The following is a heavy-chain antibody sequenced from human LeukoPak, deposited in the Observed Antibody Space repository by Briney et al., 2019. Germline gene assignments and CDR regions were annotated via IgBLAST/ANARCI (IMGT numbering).Heavy chain of an antibody. CDR3: ARDCLGSQFWSGYYLGPDNYFDY. J-gene: IGHJ4*02. Sequence: GGSLTLSCVASGLTFNRYWMSWLRQVPGKGLEWVANIKQDGTETHYVDSVKGRFTISRDNAKSSLYLQMNSLRAEDTAVYYCARDCLGSQFWSGYYLGPDNYFDYWGQGSLVTVSS. CDR1: GLTFNRYW. V-gene: IGHV3-7*01. CDR2: IKQDGTET. D-gene: IGHD3-3*01.